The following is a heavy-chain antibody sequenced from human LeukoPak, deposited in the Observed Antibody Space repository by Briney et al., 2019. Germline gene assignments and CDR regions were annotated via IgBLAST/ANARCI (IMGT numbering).Heavy chain of an antibody. D-gene: IGHD3-16*01. J-gene: IGHJ2*01. CDR3: ARDWAALYDYPLGFDL. CDR2: INPNSGGT. Sequence: ASVKVSCKASGYTFTGYYMHWVRQAPGQGLEWMGRINPNSGGTNYAQKFQGRVTMTRDTSISTAYMELSRLRSDDTAVYYRARDWAALYDYPLGFDLWGRGTLVTVSS. CDR1: GYTFTGYY. V-gene: IGHV1-2*06.